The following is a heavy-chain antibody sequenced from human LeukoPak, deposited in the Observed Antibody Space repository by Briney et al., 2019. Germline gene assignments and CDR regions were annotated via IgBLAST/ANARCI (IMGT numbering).Heavy chain of an antibody. CDR1: GFTFSSYA. CDR2: ISGSGAAT. CDR3: AKSVSPVNFYFLDY. V-gene: IGHV3-23*01. D-gene: IGHD2/OR15-2a*01. J-gene: IGHJ4*02. Sequence: GGSLRLSCAASGFTFSSYAMTWVRQAPGKGLEWVSAISGSGAATYYADSVRGRFTFSRDNPKNTLYLQMNSLRAEDTAVYYCAKSVSPVNFYFLDYWGQGTLVTVSS.